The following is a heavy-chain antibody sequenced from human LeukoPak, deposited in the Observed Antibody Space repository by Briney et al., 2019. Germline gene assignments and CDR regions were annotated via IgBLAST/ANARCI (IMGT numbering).Heavy chain of an antibody. CDR1: GFTFSSYG. J-gene: IGHJ4*02. D-gene: IGHD3-3*01. Sequence: GGSLRLSCAASGFTFSSYGMHWVRQAPGKGLEWVAFIRYDGSNKYYADSVKGRFTVSRDNSKNTLYLQMNSLRAEDTAVYYCARDWPYDFWSGIFDYWGQGTLVTVSS. CDR3: ARDWPYDFWSGIFDY. V-gene: IGHV3-30*02. CDR2: IRYDGSNK.